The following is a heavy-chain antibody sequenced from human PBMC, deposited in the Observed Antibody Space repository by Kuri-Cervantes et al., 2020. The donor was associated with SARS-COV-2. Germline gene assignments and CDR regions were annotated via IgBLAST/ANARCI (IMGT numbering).Heavy chain of an antibody. CDR1: GFTFSSYW. V-gene: IGHV3-74*01. Sequence: GGSLRLSCAASGFTFSSYWMHWVRQAPGKGLVWVSRINSDGSSTSYADSVKGRFTISRDNAKNTLYLQMNSLRAEDTAVYYCAKAAFLKLPDYWGQGTLVTVSS. D-gene: IGHD3-3*01. CDR3: AKAAFLKLPDY. J-gene: IGHJ4*02. CDR2: INSDGSST.